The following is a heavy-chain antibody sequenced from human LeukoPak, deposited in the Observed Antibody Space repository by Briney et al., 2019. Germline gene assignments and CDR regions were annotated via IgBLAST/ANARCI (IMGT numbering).Heavy chain of an antibody. CDR2: ISGSGGST. J-gene: IGHJ4*02. Sequence: PGGSLRLSCAASGFTFSSYTMNWVRQASGKGLEWVSAISGSGGSTYYADSVKGRFTISRDNSKNTLYLQMNSLRAEDTAVYYCAKALGGLGDYWGQGTLVTVSS. V-gene: IGHV3-23*01. D-gene: IGHD3-16*01. CDR1: GFTFSSYT. CDR3: AKALGGLGDY.